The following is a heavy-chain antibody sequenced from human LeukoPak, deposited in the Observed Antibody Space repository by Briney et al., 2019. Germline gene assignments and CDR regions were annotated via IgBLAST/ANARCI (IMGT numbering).Heavy chain of an antibody. V-gene: IGHV4-39*01. CDR2: IYYSGST. CDR3: ARLGTYYDFWSGIGSYYFDY. CDR1: GGSISSSSYY. J-gene: IGHJ4*02. D-gene: IGHD3-3*01. Sequence: ASETLSLTCTVSGGSISSSSYYWGWIRQPPGKGLGWIGSIYYSGSTYYNPSLKSRVTISVDTSKNQSSLKLSSVTAADTAVYYCARLGTYYDFWSGIGSYYFDYWGQGTLVTVSS.